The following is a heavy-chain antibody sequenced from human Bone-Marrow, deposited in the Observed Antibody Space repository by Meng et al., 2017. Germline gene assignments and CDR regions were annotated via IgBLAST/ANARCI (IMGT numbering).Heavy chain of an antibody. V-gene: IGHV4-4*02. J-gene: IGHJ5*02. D-gene: IGHD2-21*02. CDR3: ARKGVTPRGNWFDP. Sequence: GSVMLTPSGTLYPTGAVSGGSHTGINWWSWVPQPPGRRLEWIGEINHSGTTTYNPSLTSRVTISVDKSKNQFSLKLSSVPAADTAVYYCARKGVTPRGNWFDPWGQGTLVTVSS. CDR1: GGSHTGINW. CDR2: INHSGTT.